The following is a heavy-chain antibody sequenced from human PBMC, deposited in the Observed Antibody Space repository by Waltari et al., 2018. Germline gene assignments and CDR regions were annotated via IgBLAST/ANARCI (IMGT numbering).Heavy chain of an antibody. Sequence: HVQLQESGPGLVKPYETLSVTCSVSGYFPSTDHWTLIRQAPGKGLEWIAYLRNTGATKCTPSLESRVTVSAVTSKKQFSLRLTSVTAADTAVYYCARLPTKYYDSLGWGFFDQWGQGILVTVSS. D-gene: IGHD3-22*01. V-gene: IGHV4-59*08. CDR2: LRNTGAT. CDR3: ARLPTKYYDSLGWGFFDQ. CDR1: GYFPSTDH. J-gene: IGHJ4*02.